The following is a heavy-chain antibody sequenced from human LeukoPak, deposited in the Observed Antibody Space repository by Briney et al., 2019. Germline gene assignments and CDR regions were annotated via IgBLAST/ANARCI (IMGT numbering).Heavy chain of an antibody. CDR2: IYPGDSDT. V-gene: IGHV5-51*01. CDR3: ASCLDSGGYVPLDY. J-gene: IGHJ4*02. CDR1: GYIFSIYW. D-gene: IGHD3-22*01. Sequence: GESLKISCQGSGYIFSIYWIAWVRQMPGKGLEWMGIIYPGDSDTRYSPSFQGQVTISADMSISTAYLQWCSLRPLYSSLYYCASCLDSGGYVPLDYWGQGTLVTVSS.